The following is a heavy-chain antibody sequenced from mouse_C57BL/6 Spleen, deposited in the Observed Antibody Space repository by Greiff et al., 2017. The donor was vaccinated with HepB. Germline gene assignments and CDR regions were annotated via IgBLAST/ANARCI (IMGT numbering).Heavy chain of an antibody. J-gene: IGHJ4*01. CDR3: ARSRHSMDY. Sequence: VESGGGLVKPGGSLKLSCAASGFTFSSYAMSWVRQTPEKRLEWVATISDGGSYTYYPDNVKGRFTISRDNAKNNLYLQMSHLKSEDTAMYYCARSRHSMDYWGQGTSVTVSS. V-gene: IGHV5-4*01. CDR1: GFTFSSYA. CDR2: ISDGGSYT. D-gene: IGHD3-2*01.